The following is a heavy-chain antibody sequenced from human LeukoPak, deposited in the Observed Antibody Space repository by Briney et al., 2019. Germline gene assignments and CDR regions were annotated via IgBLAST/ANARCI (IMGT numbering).Heavy chain of an antibody. CDR3: AKELFGSGNYYNGVFDF. CDR1: GYTFSRYD. J-gene: IGHJ4*02. CDR2: IRGGGDNI. V-gene: IGHV3-23*01. D-gene: IGHD3-10*01. Sequence: SGGSLTLPCAASGYTFSRYDMSGLRQTPGKGLQWVSNIRGGGDNIHYADSVKGGFTISRDNSKNTLYLQMNSLRGEDTAVYYCAKELFGSGNYYNGVFDFWGQGTLVTVSS.